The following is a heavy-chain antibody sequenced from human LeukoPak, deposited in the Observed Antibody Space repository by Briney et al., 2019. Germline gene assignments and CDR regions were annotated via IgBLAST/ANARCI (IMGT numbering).Heavy chain of an antibody. J-gene: IGHJ6*02. V-gene: IGHV4-34*01. D-gene: IGHD3-3*01. CDR3: ARDTGYYDFWSGPHYYYYGMDV. Sequence: SETLSLTCAVYGGSFSGYYWSWIRQPPGKGLEWIGEINHSGSTNYNPSLKSRVTISVDTSKNQFSLKLSSVTAADTAVYYCARDTGYYDFWSGPHYYYYGMDVWGQGTTVTVSS. CDR2: INHSGST. CDR1: GGSFSGYY.